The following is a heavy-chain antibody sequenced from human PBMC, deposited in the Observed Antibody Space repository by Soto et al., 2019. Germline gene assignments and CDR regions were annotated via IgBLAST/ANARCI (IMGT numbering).Heavy chain of an antibody. Sequence: QVQLVQSGAEVKKPGSSVKVFCKASGGTFSNYTISWVRQAPGQGLEWMGGIIAVFGTTYYEQKFQGRVTITADGSTSTAYMKLGSLRSADTAVYYCARTSPYIVVRKPTGNQDYYGMDVWGQGTTVTVSS. V-gene: IGHV1-69*01. D-gene: IGHD2-2*01. CDR1: GGTFSNYT. J-gene: IGHJ6*02. CDR3: ARTSPYIVVRKPTGNQDYYGMDV. CDR2: IIAVFGTT.